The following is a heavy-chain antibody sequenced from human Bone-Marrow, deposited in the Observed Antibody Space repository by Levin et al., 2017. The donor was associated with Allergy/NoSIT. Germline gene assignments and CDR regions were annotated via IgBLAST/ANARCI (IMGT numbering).Heavy chain of an antibody. CDR1: GFTFSDYY. V-gene: IGHV3-23*01. CDR3: ARDLPPYYYDSSGYYLTFDY. D-gene: IGHD3-22*01. CDR2: ISGTGRST. Sequence: GGSLRLSCAASGFTFSDYYMSWIRQAPGKGLEWVSAISGTGRSTYYADSVKGRFSISRDSSRNTLLLQMNSLRAEDTAVYYCARDLPPYYYDSSGYYLTFDYWGQGALVTVSS. J-gene: IGHJ4*02.